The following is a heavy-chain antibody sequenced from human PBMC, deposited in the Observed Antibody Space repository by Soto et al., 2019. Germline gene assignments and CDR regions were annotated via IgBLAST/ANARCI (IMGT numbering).Heavy chain of an antibody. Sequence: GGSLRLSCAASGFTFSSYGMHWVRQAPGKGLEWVAVIWYDGSNKYYADSVKGRFTISRDNSKNTLYLQMNSLRAEDTAVYYCARAAYYYDSSGYYSRGPYYFDYWGQGTLVTVSS. CDR3: ARAAYYYDSSGYYSRGPYYFDY. J-gene: IGHJ4*02. V-gene: IGHV3-33*01. D-gene: IGHD3-22*01. CDR1: GFTFSSYG. CDR2: IWYDGSNK.